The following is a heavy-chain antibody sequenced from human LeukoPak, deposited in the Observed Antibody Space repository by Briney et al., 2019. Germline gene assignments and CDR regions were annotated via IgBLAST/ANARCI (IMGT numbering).Heavy chain of an antibody. J-gene: IGHJ5*02. D-gene: IGHD6-19*01. V-gene: IGHV3-30-3*01. CDR3: ARSPRGNSSGWYNWFDP. CDR2: ISYDGSNK. CDR1: GFTFSTSW. Sequence: QPGGSLRLSCAASGFTFSTSWMHWVRQAPGKGLEWVAVISYDGSNKYYADSVKGRFTISRDNSKNTLYLQMNSLRAEDTAVYYCARSPRGNSSGWYNWFDPWGQGTLVTVSS.